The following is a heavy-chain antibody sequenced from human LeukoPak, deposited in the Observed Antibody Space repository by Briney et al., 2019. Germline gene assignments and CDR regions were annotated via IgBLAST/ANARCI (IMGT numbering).Heavy chain of an antibody. D-gene: IGHD3-10*01. CDR2: INPNSGGT. CDR1: GYTFTGYY. V-gene: IGHV1-2*02. J-gene: IGHJ4*02. Sequence: ASVRVSCKASGYTFTGYYMHWVRQAPGQGLEWMGWINPNSGGTNYAQKFQGRVTMTRDTSISTAYMELSRLRSDDTAVYYCAREGEFGAYVEGHWGQGTLVTVSS. CDR3: AREGEFGAYVEGH.